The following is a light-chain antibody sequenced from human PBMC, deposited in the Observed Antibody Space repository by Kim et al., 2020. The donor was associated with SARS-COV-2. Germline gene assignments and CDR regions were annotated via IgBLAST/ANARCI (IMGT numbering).Light chain of an antibody. V-gene: IGLV1-40*01. CDR3: QSYDSSLSGWV. CDR1: SSNIGAGYD. CDR2: ANS. Sequence: QSVLTQPPSVSGAPGQGVTISCSGSSSNIGAGYDVHWYQQFPGIAPKLLIFANSNRPSGVPDRFSGFKSGTSASLAITGLQAEDEADYYCQSYDSSLSGWVFGGGTQLTVL. J-gene: IGLJ3*02.